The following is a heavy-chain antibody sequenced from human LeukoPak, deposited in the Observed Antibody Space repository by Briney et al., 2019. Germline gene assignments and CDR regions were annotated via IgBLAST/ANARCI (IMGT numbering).Heavy chain of an antibody. V-gene: IGHV3-11*01. Sequence: NPGGSLRLSCAASGFIFSDYYVSWVRQAPGKGLEWLSYVSGSGIIEDYADSVKGRFTISRDNANNSLYLQMNSLRADDTAVYYCARGDSSGCPNYWGQGTLVTVSS. J-gene: IGHJ4*02. CDR3: ARGDSSGCPNY. D-gene: IGHD3-22*01. CDR1: GFIFSDYY. CDR2: VSGSGIIE.